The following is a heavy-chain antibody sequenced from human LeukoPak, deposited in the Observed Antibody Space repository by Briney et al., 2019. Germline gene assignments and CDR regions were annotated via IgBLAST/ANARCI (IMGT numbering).Heavy chain of an antibody. V-gene: IGHV4-34*01. CDR3: ARIPGVVDFDS. CDR2: INQSGNT. D-gene: IGHD2-21*01. Sequence: SETLSLTCAVYGGSFSNHYWTWFRQSPGKGLEWIGEINQSGNTNYNPSLKSRVTVSVDTSKNQFSLKLTSVTAADTAVYYCARIPGVVDFDSWGQGTLVTVSS. J-gene: IGHJ4*02. CDR1: GGSFSNHY.